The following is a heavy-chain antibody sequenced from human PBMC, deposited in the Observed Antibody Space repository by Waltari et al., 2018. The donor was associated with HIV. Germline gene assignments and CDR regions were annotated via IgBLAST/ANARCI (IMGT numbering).Heavy chain of an antibody. J-gene: IGHJ4*02. Sequence: DVYLVESGGGVVTTGGSIRLTCEASGFEFRHYSLNWVRQSPMRSLEWVASIRRGNKEKKYLDSVRGRFVISRDNSESSVYLQMDSLREEDTATYFCVRDDPGYGPIDYWGQGTLVTV. CDR3: VRDDPGYGPIDY. CDR1: GFEFRHYS. V-gene: IGHV3-21*04. CDR2: IRRGNKEK. D-gene: IGHD3-10*01.